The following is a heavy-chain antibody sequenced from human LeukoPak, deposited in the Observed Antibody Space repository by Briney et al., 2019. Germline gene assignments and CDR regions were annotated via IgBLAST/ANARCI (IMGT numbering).Heavy chain of an antibody. D-gene: IGHD5-12*01. CDR2: ISSSSSTI. Sequence: GASVKVSRKASGGTFSGYSMNWVRQAPGKGLEWVSYISSSSSTIYYADSVKGRFTISRDNAKNSLYLQMNSLRAEDTAVYYCARDKGYDAFDIWGQGTMVTVSS. CDR3: ARDKGYDAFDI. J-gene: IGHJ3*02. CDR1: GGTFSGYS. V-gene: IGHV3-48*04.